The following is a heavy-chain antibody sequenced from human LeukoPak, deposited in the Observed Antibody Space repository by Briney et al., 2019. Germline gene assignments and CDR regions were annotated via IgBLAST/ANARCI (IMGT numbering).Heavy chain of an antibody. J-gene: IGHJ4*02. Sequence: GASVKVSCKASGYTLTGHYTHWVRQAPGQGLEWMGWINPNSGATNYAQKFQGRVTMTRDTSINTAYMELSRLRSDDTAVYYCVRVNYYGRVDYFDYWGQGSLVTVSS. CDR3: VRVNYYGRVDYFDY. CDR2: INPNSGAT. D-gene: IGHD3-10*01. CDR1: GYTLTGHY. V-gene: IGHV1-2*02.